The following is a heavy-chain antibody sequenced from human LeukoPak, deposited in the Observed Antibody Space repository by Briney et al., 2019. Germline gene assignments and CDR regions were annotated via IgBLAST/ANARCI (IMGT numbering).Heavy chain of an antibody. J-gene: IGHJ4*02. Sequence: GGSLRLSCAASGFTVSSNYMSWVRQAPGKGLEWVSVIYSGGSTYYADSVKGRFTISRDNAKNSLYLQMNSLRAEDTAVYYCARALWFGDLPLDYWGQGTLVTVSS. V-gene: IGHV3-66*01. CDR1: GFTVSSNY. CDR3: ARALWFGDLPLDY. D-gene: IGHD3-10*01. CDR2: IYSGGST.